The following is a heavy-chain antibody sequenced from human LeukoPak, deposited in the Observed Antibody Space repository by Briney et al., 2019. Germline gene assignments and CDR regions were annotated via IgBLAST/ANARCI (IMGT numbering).Heavy chain of an antibody. CDR3: TTELDIRPNHY. V-gene: IGHV3-15*01. Sequence: GGSLRLSCAASGLTFTNAWMSWVRQAPGKGLVWVGRIKRKSDGGTTDYAAHVKGRFNNSRDDSKNTLYLQMNSLKSEDTAVYYCTTELDIRPNHYWGQGTLVTVS. D-gene: IGHD3-22*01. CDR2: IKRKSDGGTT. CDR1: GLTFTNAW. J-gene: IGHJ4*02.